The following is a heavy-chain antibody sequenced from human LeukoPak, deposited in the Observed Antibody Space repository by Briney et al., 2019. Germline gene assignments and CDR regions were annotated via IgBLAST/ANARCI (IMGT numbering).Heavy chain of an antibody. D-gene: IGHD3-10*01. CDR1: GFTSNDYG. J-gene: IGHJ4*02. CDR2: ILWDIGTI. V-gene: IGHV3-9*02. CDR3: TKDILPGGLGY. Sequence: SGGSLRLSCAASGFTSNDYGMHWVRQAPGKGLGWVSGILWDIGTIVYADSVKGRFTTPRDNAKNSLYLQMNRLRPEDTAFYYCTKDILPGGLGYWGQGTLVTVSS.